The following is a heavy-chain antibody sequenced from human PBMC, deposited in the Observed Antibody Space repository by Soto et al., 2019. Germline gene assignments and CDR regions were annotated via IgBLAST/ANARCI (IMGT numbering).Heavy chain of an antibody. CDR1: GFTVSSSY. CDR3: TKDNYHTY. J-gene: IGHJ4*02. V-gene: IGHV3-53*01. Sequence: GGSLRLSCAASGFTVSSSYMSWVRQAPGKGLEWVSGIYVRGSISYADSVKGRFSISRDNSKNTLDLQMNSLSAEDTAVYYCTKDNYHTYWGQGTLVTVSS. D-gene: IGHD2-2*01. CDR2: IYVRGSI.